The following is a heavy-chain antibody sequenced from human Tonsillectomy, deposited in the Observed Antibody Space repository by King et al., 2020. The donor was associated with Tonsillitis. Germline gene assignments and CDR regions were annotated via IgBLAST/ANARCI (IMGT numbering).Heavy chain of an antibody. V-gene: IGHV4-59*01. Sequence: QLQESGPRLVKPSETLSLTCTVSGGSISNYYWNWIRQPPGKGLEWIGYIYYSSSTNYNPSLKSRVTISVDTSKKQFSLKLISVTTADTAVYYCARSGILDGPPDYWGQGPLVTVSS. J-gene: IGHJ4*02. CDR1: GGSISNYY. CDR2: IYYSSST. D-gene: IGHD1-1*01. CDR3: ARSGILDGPPDY.